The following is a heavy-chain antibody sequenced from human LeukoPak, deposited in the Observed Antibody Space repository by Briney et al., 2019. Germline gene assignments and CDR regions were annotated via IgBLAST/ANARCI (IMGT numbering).Heavy chain of an antibody. CDR3: ARSTMVRGPPYYYGMDV. V-gene: IGHV3-66*01. CDR1: GFTVSSNY. Sequence: PGGSLRLSCAASGFTVSSNYMSWVRQAPGKGLEWVSVIYSGGSTYYADSVKGRFTISRDNSKNTLYLQMNSLRAEDTAVYYCARSTMVRGPPYYYGMDVWGQGTTVTVSS. D-gene: IGHD3-10*01. J-gene: IGHJ6*02. CDR2: IYSGGST.